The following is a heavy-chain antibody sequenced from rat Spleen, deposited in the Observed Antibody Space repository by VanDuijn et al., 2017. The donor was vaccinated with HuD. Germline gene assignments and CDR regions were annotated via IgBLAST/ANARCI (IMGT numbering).Heavy chain of an antibody. CDR2: ISTGGDNT. CDR1: RFTFNNYG. J-gene: IGHJ4*01. Sequence: EVHLVESGGGLVQPGGSLKLSCAASRFTFNNYGMAWVRQAPTKGLEWIASISTGGDNTYFRDSVKGRFTLSRDNAKNTQSLQMDSLRSEDTAIYYCTRGYVMDAWGQGASVTVSS. V-gene: IGHV5S13*01. CDR3: TRGYVMDA.